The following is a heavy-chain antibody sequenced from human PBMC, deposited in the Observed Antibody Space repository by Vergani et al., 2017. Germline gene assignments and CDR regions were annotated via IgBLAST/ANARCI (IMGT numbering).Heavy chain of an antibody. D-gene: IGHD3-16*01. J-gene: IGHJ6*02. CDR2: IYYSGTT. CDR3: ARPDSGHYDASYYGLDV. CDR1: GAFVGSGGYY. V-gene: IGHV4-31*03. Sequence: QVQLQESGPGLVKASQPLSLTCSASGAFVGSGGYYWSWVRQRPGMGLDWIGYIYYSGTTYYNPSLESRLTISLDTSENHLSLKLTSVTAAATAVYYCARPDSGHYDASYYGLDVWGQGTTVTVSS.